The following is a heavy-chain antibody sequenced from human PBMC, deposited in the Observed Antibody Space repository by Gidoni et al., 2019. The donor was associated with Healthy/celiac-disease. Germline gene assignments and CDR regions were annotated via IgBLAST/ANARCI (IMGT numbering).Heavy chain of an antibody. J-gene: IGHJ5*02. CDR2: IYYSGRT. CDR1: GGSISSGYSY. Sequence: QVQLQESVPGLDNPSHTMSLTSTVSGGSISSGYSYWSGIGQPPGKGLEWFGYIYYSGRTYYNPSLKSRVTISVDTSKIQFSLKLSSVTAADPAVYYCARDPRRYSYAQWELLQYWFDPWGQGTLVTVSS. D-gene: IGHD1-26*01. V-gene: IGHV4-30-4*01. CDR3: ARDPRRYSYAQWELLQYWFDP.